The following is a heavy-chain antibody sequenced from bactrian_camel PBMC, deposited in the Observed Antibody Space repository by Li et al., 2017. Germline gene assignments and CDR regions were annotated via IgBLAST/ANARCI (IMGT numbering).Heavy chain of an antibody. D-gene: IGHD7*01. J-gene: IGHJ4*01. CDR1: AYILEQCG. Sequence: HVQLVESGGGSVQAGGSLKLTCAGSAYILEQCGMGWFRQAPGKEREGVAAIDSDGSTSYADSVKGRFTISRDNTKNTLYLKLNSLRTEDTAMYYCAVSTTSYSPVFGQGTQVTVS. CDR2: IDSDGST. V-gene: IGHV3S53*01.